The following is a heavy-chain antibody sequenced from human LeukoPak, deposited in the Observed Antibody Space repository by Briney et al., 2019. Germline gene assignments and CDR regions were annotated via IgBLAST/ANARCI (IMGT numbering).Heavy chain of an antibody. Sequence: SVKVSCKASGGTFSSYAISWVRQAPGQGLEWMGRIIPILGIANYAQKFQGRVTITADKSTSTAYMELSSLRSEDTAVYYCARQGYPHSSGWSYFDYWGQGTLVTVSS. CDR2: IIPILGIA. V-gene: IGHV1-69*04. D-gene: IGHD6-19*01. J-gene: IGHJ4*02. CDR1: GGTFSSYA. CDR3: ARQGYPHSSGWSYFDY.